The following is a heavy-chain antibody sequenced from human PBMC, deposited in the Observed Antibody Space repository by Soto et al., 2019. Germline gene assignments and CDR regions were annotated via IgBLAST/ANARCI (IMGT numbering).Heavy chain of an antibody. CDR2: IIPIFGTA. D-gene: IGHD6-6*01. CDR1: GGTFSSYA. CDR3: ARDLGGGSSDAFDI. J-gene: IGHJ3*02. V-gene: IGHV1-69*13. Sequence: SVKVSCKASGGTFSSYAISWVRQAPGQGLEWMGGIIPIFGTANYAQKFQGRVTITADESTSTAYMELSSLRSEDTAVYYCARDLGGGSSDAFDIWGQGTMVTVSS.